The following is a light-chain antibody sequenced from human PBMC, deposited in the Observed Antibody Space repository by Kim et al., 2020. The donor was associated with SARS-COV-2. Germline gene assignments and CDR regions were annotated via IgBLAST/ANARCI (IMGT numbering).Light chain of an antibody. V-gene: IGKV1-5*03. CDR3: QQYDTYRT. J-gene: IGKJ1*01. CDR2: KAS. CDR1: QNIATG. Sequence: SASVGDRVRITCRASQNIATGLAWFQQNPGRAAKRLIYKASNLDSGDTSRFSGSGSGTEFTLIISSLQPDDFATYYCQQYDTYRTFGQGTKVDIK.